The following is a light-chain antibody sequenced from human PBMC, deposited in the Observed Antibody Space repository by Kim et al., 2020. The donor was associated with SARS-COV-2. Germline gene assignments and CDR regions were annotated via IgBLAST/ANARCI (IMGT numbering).Light chain of an antibody. Sequence: AIRITQSPYSLSASTGDRVTITCRASQGISSYLAWYQQKPGKAPKLLIYAASTLQSGVPSRFSGSGSGTDFTLTISCLQSEDFATYYCQQYYSYPLTFGGGTKVDIK. CDR3: QQYYSYPLT. CDR2: AAS. V-gene: IGKV1-8*01. J-gene: IGKJ4*01. CDR1: QGISSY.